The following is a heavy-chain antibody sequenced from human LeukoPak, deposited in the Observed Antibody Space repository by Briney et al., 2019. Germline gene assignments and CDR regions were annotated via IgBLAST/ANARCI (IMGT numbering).Heavy chain of an antibody. Sequence: SQTLSLTCTVSGGSISSGGYYWSWIRQPPGKGLEWIGYIYHSGSTYYNPSLKSRVTISVDRSKNQFSLKLSSVTAADTAVYYCARTGTTLGIAFDIWGQGTMVTVSS. J-gene: IGHJ3*02. D-gene: IGHD1-1*01. CDR2: IYHSGST. V-gene: IGHV4-30-2*01. CDR3: ARTGTTLGIAFDI. CDR1: GGSISSGGYY.